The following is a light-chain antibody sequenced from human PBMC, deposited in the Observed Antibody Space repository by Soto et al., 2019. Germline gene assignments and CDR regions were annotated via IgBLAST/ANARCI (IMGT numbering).Light chain of an antibody. Sequence: DSGMTQSPDSLAVSLGERATINCKSSQSFLYSSNNKNYLAWYQQKPGQPPKLLIYWASTRESGVPDRFSGSGSGTDFTLSISSLEPEDFAVYYCQQRTDRPPWTFGQGTKM. CDR1: QSFLYSSNNKNY. CDR3: QQRTDRPPWT. V-gene: IGKV4-1*01. CDR2: WAS. J-gene: IGKJ1*01.